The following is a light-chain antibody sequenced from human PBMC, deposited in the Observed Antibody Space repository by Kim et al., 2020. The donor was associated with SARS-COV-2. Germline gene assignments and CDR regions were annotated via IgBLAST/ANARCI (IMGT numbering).Light chain of an antibody. CDR1: SSDVGAYKY. CDR3: SSYAGGNKNV. Sequence: GQSVTITCTGTSSDVGAYKYVSWYKQHPGKAPKLMIYEVNKRPSGVPDRFSGSKSGNTASLTVSGLQAEDEADYYCSSYAGGNKNVFGTGTKVTVL. CDR2: EVN. V-gene: IGLV2-8*01. J-gene: IGLJ1*01.